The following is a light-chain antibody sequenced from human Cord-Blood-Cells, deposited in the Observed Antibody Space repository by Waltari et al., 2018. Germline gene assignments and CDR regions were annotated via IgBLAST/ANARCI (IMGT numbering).Light chain of an antibody. CDR1: NIGSKS. J-gene: IGLJ2*01. CDR2: YDS. CDR3: RVWDSSSDHVV. V-gene: IGLV3-21*04. Sequence: SSVLTQPPSVSVAPGKTARITCGGNNIGSKSVHWYQQKPGQAPVLAIYYDSDRPSGSAARFFGSNAGNTAALTISRVEAGDEAGYYCRVWDSSSDHVVFGGGTKLTVL.